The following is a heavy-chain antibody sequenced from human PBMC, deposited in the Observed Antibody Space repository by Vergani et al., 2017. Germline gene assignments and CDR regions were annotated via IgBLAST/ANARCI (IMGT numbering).Heavy chain of an antibody. J-gene: IGHJ5*02. CDR1: GFTFSNLW. D-gene: IGHD5-18*01. V-gene: IGHV3-7*01. CDR2: IKYDGSKK. Sequence: EVQLVASGGGLVQRGGSLRLSCEASGFTFSNLWMTWVRQAPGKGLECVANIKYDGSKKNYVDSVKGRFTISRDNAKNSLYLQMNNLRVEDTAVYFCARSPHGYTYGGYISQFDPWGQGTLVTVSS. CDR3: ARSPHGYTYGGYISQFDP.